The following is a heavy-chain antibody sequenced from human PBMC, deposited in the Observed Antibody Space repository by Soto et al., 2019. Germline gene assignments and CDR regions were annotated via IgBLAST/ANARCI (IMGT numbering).Heavy chain of an antibody. J-gene: IGHJ4*02. CDR2: ISWNSGSI. CDR1: GFTFDDYA. Sequence: GGSLRLSCAASGFTFDDYAMHWVRQAPGKGLEWVSGISWNSGSIGYADSVKGRFTISRDNAKNSLYLQMNSLRAEDTALYYCAKGAGNDYGDYLHLAIDYWGQGTLVTVSS. CDR3: AKGAGNDYGDYLHLAIDY. D-gene: IGHD4-17*01. V-gene: IGHV3-9*01.